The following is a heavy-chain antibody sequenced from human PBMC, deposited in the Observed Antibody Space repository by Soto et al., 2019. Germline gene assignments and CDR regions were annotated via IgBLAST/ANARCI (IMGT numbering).Heavy chain of an antibody. J-gene: IGHJ3*02. CDR2: INPNSGGT. D-gene: IGHD6-19*01. Sequence: ASVTVSCXASGYTFTGYYMHWVRQAPGQGLEWMGWINPNSGGTNYAQKFQGWVTMTRDTSISTAYMELSRLRSDDTAVYYCARGIKYSSGWSDAFDIWGQGTMVTVSS. V-gene: IGHV1-2*04. CDR1: GYTFTGYY. CDR3: ARGIKYSSGWSDAFDI.